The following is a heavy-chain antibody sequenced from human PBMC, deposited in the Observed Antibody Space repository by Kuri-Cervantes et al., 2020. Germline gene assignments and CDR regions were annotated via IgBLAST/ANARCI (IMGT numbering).Heavy chain of an antibody. J-gene: IGHJ4*02. CDR3: ARADKDDYIWGTLDY. D-gene: IGHD3-16*01. CDR1: GYTFTSYY. Sequence: ASVKVSCKASGYTFTSYYMHWVRQAPGQGLEWMGIINPSGGSTSYAQKFQGRVTMTRDTSTSTVYMELSSLRSEDTAVYYCARADKDDYIWGTLDYWGQGTLVTVSS. CDR2: INPSGGST. V-gene: IGHV1-46*01.